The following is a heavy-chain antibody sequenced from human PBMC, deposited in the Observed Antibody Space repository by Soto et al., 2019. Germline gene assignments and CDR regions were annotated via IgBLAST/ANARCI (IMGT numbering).Heavy chain of an antibody. J-gene: IGHJ4*01. V-gene: IGHV4-39*01. D-gene: IGHD1-1*01. CDR2: MDESGDS. Sequence: PSETLSLTCTVSGGPIRGSSHYWGWIRQSPGTGLEWIGSMDESGDSYYNPSLKSRVTIFVATSKNQFSLKLISVTGADSPIYYLWRGGGYVEYWGQGTLGNLSS. CDR3: WRGGGYVEY. CDR1: GGPIRGSSHY.